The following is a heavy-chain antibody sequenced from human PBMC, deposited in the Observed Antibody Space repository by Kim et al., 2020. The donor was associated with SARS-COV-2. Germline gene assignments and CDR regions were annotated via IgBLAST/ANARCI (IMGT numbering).Heavy chain of an antibody. J-gene: IGHJ5*02. D-gene: IGHD3-10*01. CDR2: FDPEDGET. Sequence: ASVKVSCKVSGYTLTELSMHWVRQAPGKGLEWMGGFDPEDGETIYAQKFQGRVTMTEDTSTDTAYMELSSLRSEDTAVYYCATATMVRGSTRWFDPWGQGTLVTVSS. V-gene: IGHV1-24*01. CDR3: ATATMVRGSTRWFDP. CDR1: GYTLTELS.